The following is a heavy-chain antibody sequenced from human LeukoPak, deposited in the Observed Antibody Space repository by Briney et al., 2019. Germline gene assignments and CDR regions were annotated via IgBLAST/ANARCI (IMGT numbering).Heavy chain of an antibody. Sequence: GASLRLSCAASGFTVSSNYMSWVRQAPGKGLEWVSVIYSGGSTYYADSVKGRFTISRDNSKNTLYLQMNSLRAEDTAVYYCARNGYCSSTSCSSFDYWGQGTLVTVSS. CDR1: GFTVSSNY. V-gene: IGHV3-53*01. J-gene: IGHJ4*02. CDR2: IYSGGST. CDR3: ARNGYCSSTSCSSFDY. D-gene: IGHD2-2*01.